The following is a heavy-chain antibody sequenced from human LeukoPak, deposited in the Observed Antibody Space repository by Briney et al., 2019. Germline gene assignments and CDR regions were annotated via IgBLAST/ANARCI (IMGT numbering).Heavy chain of an antibody. J-gene: IGHJ4*02. CDR1: GGSFSDYY. D-gene: IGHD4-23*01. CDR3: ARGPISYGGNSGYFDY. V-gene: IGHV4-34*01. Sequence: SETLSLTCAVSGGSFSDYYWTWIRQSPGKGLEWIGEIIHSGRTNYSPSLKSRVTILVDSSKSQFSLKLSSVTAADTAVYYCARGPISYGGNSGYFDYWGQGTLVTVSS. CDR2: IIHSGRT.